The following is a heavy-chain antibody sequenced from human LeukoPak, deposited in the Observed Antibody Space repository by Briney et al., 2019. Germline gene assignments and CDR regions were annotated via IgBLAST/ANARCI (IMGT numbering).Heavy chain of an antibody. CDR3: ARDRHDFWSGYSYGMDV. Sequence: SETLSLTCTVSGGSISSYYWSWIRQPPGKGLEWIGYIYHSGSTNYNPSLKSRVTISVDTSKNQFSLKLSSVTAADTAVYYCARDRHDFWSGYSYGMDVWGQGTTVTVSS. CDR2: IYHSGST. CDR1: GGSISSYY. D-gene: IGHD3-3*01. V-gene: IGHV4-59*01. J-gene: IGHJ6*02.